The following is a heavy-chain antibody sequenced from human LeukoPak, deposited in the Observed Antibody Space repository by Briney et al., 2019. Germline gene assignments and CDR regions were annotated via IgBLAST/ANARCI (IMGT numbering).Heavy chain of an antibody. CDR2: IKQDGSEA. Sequence: GGSLRLSCAASGFTFSSYGMSWVRQVPGKGLEWVANIKQDGSEAYYVDSVKGRFTISRGNAKNSLYLQMNSLRDEDTAVYYCARRQWRDAFDIWGQGTVATVSS. D-gene: IGHD6-19*01. CDR3: ARRQWRDAFDI. J-gene: IGHJ3*02. V-gene: IGHV3-7*01. CDR1: GFTFSSYG.